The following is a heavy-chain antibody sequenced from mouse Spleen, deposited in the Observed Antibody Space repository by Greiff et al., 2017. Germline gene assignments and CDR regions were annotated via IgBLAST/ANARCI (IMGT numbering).Heavy chain of an antibody. V-gene: IGHV1-81*01. Sequence: VQLQQSGAELARPGASVKLSCKASGYTFTSYGISWVKQRTGQGLEWIGEIYPRSGNTYYNEKFKGKATLTADKSSSTAYMELRSLTSEDSAVYFCARGVDDGYPRFAYWGQGTLVTVSA. CDR2: IYPRSGNT. CDR3: ARGVDDGYPRFAY. D-gene: IGHD2-3*01. J-gene: IGHJ3*01. CDR1: GYTFTSYG.